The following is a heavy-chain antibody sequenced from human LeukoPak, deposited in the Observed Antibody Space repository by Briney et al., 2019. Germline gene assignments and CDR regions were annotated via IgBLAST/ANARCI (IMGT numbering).Heavy chain of an antibody. CDR1: GYTFTTHA. D-gene: IGHD5-18*01. CDR3: ARDSSYNYGDY. J-gene: IGHJ4*02. CDR2: ISAYSGNT. Sequence: GASVKVSCKASGYTFTTHAISWVRQASGQRLEWMGWISAYSGNTNYAQNLQGRVTMTTDTSTSTAYMELRSLRSDDTAVYYCARDSSYNYGDYWGQGTLVTVSS. V-gene: IGHV1-18*01.